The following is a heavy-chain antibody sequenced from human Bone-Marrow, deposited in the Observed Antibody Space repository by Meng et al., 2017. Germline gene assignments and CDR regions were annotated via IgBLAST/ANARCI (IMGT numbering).Heavy chain of an antibody. CDR3: ARGPTTMAHDFDY. J-gene: IGHJ4*02. Sequence: VQLAQSGAGLLKPSHTLSLTCVVSGGSFSDYYWSWIRQPPGKGLEWIGEINHSGSTNYNPSLEGRATISVDTSQNNLSLRLSSVTAADSAVYYCARGPTTMAHDFDYWGQGTLVTVSS. CDR2: INHSGST. D-gene: IGHD4-11*01. CDR1: GGSFSDYY. V-gene: IGHV4-34*02.